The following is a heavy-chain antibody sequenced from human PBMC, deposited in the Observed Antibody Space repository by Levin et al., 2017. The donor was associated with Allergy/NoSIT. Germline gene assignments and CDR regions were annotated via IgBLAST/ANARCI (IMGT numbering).Heavy chain of an antibody. J-gene: IGHJ4*02. Sequence: LSLTCAASGFTFSSSGMHWVRQAPGKGLEWVAVISYDGSNKYYADSVKGRFTISRDNSKNTLYLQMNSLRAEDTAVYYCAKGLASGWYPVFDYWGQGTLVTVSS. CDR2: ISYDGSNK. V-gene: IGHV3-30*18. CDR1: GFTFSSSG. D-gene: IGHD6-19*01. CDR3: AKGLASGWYPVFDY.